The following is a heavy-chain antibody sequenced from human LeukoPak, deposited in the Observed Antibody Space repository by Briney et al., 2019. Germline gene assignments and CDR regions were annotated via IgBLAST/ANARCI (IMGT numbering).Heavy chain of an antibody. V-gene: IGHV3-20*04. CDR3: ARCSRSSTDCYSEFDI. CDR1: GFTFDDYG. CDR2: INWNGDST. J-gene: IGHJ3*02. Sequence: PGGSLRLSCAASGFTFDDYGMSWVRQGPGKGLDWVSAINWNGDSTGYADPVRGRFTISRDNAKNSLYLQMNSLRAEDTALYYCARCSRSSTDCYSEFDIWGQGTMVTVSS. D-gene: IGHD2-2*02.